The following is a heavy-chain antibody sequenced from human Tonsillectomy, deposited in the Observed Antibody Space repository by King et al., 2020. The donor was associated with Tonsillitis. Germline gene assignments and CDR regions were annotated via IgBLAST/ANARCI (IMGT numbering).Heavy chain of an antibody. CDR3: AKDPTYYKTTYYFDY. D-gene: IGHD3-10*01. J-gene: IGHJ4*02. CDR1: GFTFSSYA. V-gene: IGHV3-23*04. Sequence: DVQLVESGGGLVQPGGSLRVSCAASGFTFSSYAMSWVRQAPGKGLEWVSLISGGGGSTYYADSVKGRFTISRDNSKNTLYLQMNSLRVEDTTVYYCAKDPTYYKTTYYFDYGGQGTLVTVSS. CDR2: ISGGGGST.